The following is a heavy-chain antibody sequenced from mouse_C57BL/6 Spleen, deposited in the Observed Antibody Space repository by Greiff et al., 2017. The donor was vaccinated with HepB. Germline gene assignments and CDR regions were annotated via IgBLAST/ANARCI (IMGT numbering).Heavy chain of an antibody. CDR2: ISYDGSN. V-gene: IGHV3-6*01. CDR3: ARETTVVALYAMDY. CDR1: GYSITSGYY. D-gene: IGHD1-1*01. J-gene: IGHJ4*01. Sequence: ESGPGLVKPSQSLSLTCSVTGYSITSGYYWNWIRQFPGNKLEWMGYISYDGSNNYNPSLKNRITITRDTSKNQFFLKLNSVTTEDTATYYCARETTVVALYAMDYWGQGTSVTVSS.